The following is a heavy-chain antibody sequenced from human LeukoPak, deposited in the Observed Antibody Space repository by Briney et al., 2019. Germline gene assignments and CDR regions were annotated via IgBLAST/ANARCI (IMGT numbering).Heavy chain of an antibody. CDR2: ISTGSGYI. D-gene: IGHD6-25*01. V-gene: IGHV3-21*04. CDR3: ARGYLIAAAGPVDY. J-gene: IGHJ4*02. CDR1: GFTFSRYT. Sequence: GGSLRLSCAASGFTFSRYTLNWVRQAPGKGLEWVSSISTGSGYIYYADSVKGRFTISRDNAKNSLYLQMNSLRAEDTALYYCARGYLIAAAGPVDYWGQGTLVTVSS.